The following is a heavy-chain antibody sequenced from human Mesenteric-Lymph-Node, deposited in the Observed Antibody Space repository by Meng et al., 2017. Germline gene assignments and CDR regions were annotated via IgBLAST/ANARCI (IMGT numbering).Heavy chain of an antibody. CDR1: GFTFSSYW. Sequence: GGSLRLSCAASGFTFSSYWMTWVRQAPGKGLEWVANIDKDGSEIYYVDSVKGRFTISRDNARNSLYLQMNSLRAEDTAVYYCATLFYSKGWHWLGYYWGQGALVTVSS. CDR3: ATLFYSKGWHWLGYY. CDR2: IDKDGSEI. V-gene: IGHV3-7*01. D-gene: IGHD6-19*01. J-gene: IGHJ4*02.